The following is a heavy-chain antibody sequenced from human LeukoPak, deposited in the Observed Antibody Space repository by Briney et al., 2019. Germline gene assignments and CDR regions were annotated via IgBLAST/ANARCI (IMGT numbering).Heavy chain of an antibody. J-gene: IGHJ4*02. D-gene: IGHD6-13*01. CDR3: ATGSSSWPPSSFDY. Sequence: KPSETLSLTCTASGGSISSSSYYWGWIRQPPGKGLEWIGSIYYSGSTYYNPSLKSRVTISVDTSKNQFSLKLSSVTAADTAVYYCATGSSSWPPSSFDYWGQGTLVTVSS. CDR1: GGSISSSSYY. V-gene: IGHV4-39*01. CDR2: IYYSGST.